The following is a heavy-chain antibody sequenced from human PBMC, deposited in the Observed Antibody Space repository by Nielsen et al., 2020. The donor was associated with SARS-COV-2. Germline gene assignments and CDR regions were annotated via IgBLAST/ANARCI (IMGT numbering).Heavy chain of an antibody. CDR1: GFTFSSYG. CDR2: IWYDGSNK. J-gene: IGHJ4*02. Sequence: GESLKISCAASGFTFSSYGMHWVRQAPGKGLEWVAVIWYDGSNKYYADSVKGRFTISRDNSKNTLYLQMNSLRAEDTAVYYCARYSGYEYYFDYWGQGTLVTVSS. D-gene: IGHD5-12*01. CDR3: ARYSGYEYYFDY. V-gene: IGHV3-33*01.